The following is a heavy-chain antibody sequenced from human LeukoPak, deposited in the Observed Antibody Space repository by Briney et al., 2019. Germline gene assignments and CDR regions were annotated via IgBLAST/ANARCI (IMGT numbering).Heavy chain of an antibody. CDR3: ARTNLPYSSSSAWFDP. J-gene: IGHJ5*02. CDR2: IIPIFGTT. CDR1: GYTFTSYY. Sequence: ASVKVSCKASGYTFTSYYMHWVRQAPGQGLEWMGGIIPIFGTTNYAQKFQDRVTITADKSTSTAYMKLSSLRSEDTAVYYCARTNLPYSSSSAWFDPWGQGTLVTVSS. V-gene: IGHV1-69*06. D-gene: IGHD6-6*01.